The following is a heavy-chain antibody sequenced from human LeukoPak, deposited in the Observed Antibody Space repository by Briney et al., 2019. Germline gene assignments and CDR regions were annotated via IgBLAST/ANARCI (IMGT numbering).Heavy chain of an antibody. Sequence: GGSLRLSCAASGFTFSSYGMHWVRQAPGKGLEWVAFIRYDGSNKYYADSVKGRFTISRDNSKNTLYLQMNSLRAEDTAVYYCARGNYYDSSEGAFDIWGQGTMVTVSS. CDR3: ARGNYYDSSEGAFDI. D-gene: IGHD3-22*01. CDR2: IRYDGSNK. V-gene: IGHV3-30*02. CDR1: GFTFSSYG. J-gene: IGHJ3*02.